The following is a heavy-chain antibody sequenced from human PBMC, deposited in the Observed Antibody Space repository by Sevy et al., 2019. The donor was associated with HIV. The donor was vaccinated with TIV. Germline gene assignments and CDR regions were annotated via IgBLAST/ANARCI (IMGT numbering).Heavy chain of an antibody. CDR1: GYTFTGYY. Sequence: ASVKVSCKASGYTFTGYYVHWLRQAPGQGLEWMGWINPKTGGTYFAKKFQDRVSMTTGTSLTTANMELSGLRFDDTAVDYCARMGDYFDSSGYYPLKYWGQGTLVTVSS. CDR2: INPKTGGT. D-gene: IGHD3-22*01. V-gene: IGHV1-2*02. CDR3: ARMGDYFDSSGYYPLKY. J-gene: IGHJ4*02.